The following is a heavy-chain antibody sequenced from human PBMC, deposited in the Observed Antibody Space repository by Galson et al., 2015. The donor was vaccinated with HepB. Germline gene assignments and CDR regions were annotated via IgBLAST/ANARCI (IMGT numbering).Heavy chain of an antibody. J-gene: IGHJ3*01. V-gene: IGHV3-33*08. CDR1: GFHFSSYG. CDR2: IWHDGSEK. D-gene: IGHD2-21*02. CDR3: ARPPLVVDTAHDALEF. Sequence: SLRLSCATSGFHFSSYGMHWVRQAPGKGLEWVSLIWHDGSEKYYTESVKGRFTISRDNSREMVYLQMNNLRVDDAAVYYCARPPLVVDTAHDALEFWGRGTVVTVSS.